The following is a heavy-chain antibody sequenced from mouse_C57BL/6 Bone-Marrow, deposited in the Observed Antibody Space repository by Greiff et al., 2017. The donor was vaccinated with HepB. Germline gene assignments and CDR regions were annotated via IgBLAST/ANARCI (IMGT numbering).Heavy chain of an antibody. D-gene: IGHD1-1*01. CDR1: GYTFTSYN. CDR2: IYPGNGDT. CDR3: ARETYGSSYWFAY. Sequence: ESGAELVRPGASVKMSCKASGYTFTSYNMHWVKQTTRQGLEWIGAIYPGNGDTSYNQKFKGKATLTVDKSSSTAYMQLSSLTSEDSAVYFCARETYGSSYWFAYWGQGTLVTVSA. V-gene: IGHV1-12*01. J-gene: IGHJ3*01.